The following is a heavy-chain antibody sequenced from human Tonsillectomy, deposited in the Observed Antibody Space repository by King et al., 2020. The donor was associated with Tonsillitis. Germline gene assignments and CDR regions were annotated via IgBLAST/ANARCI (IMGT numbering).Heavy chain of an antibody. D-gene: IGHD3-22*01. CDR2: ISGSAFST. V-gene: IGHV3-23*04. J-gene: IGHJ3*01. CDR1: GFTFSSYA. CDR3: AKSYSDSRGSYLGDDAFDL. Sequence: VQLVESGGGLVQPGGSLRLSCAASGFTFSSYAMTWVRQAPGKGLDWVSVISGSAFSTFYADSVKGRFTISRDNSRSTLYLQMNSPRAEDTAVYYCAKSYSDSRGSYLGDDAFDLWGQGTMVTVSS.